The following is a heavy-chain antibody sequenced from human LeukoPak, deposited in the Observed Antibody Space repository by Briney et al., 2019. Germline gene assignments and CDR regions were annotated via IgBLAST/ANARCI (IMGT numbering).Heavy chain of an antibody. J-gene: IGHJ5*02. CDR1: GFTFSSYA. CDR3: AKSRLYDFWSGYSNWFDP. D-gene: IGHD3-3*01. Sequence: PGGSLRLSCAASGFTFSSYAMSWVRQAPGKGLEWVSAISGSGGSTYYADSVKGRFTISRDNSKNTLYLQMNSLRAEDTAVYYCAKSRLYDFWSGYSNWFDPWGQGTLVTVSS. V-gene: IGHV3-23*01. CDR2: ISGSGGST.